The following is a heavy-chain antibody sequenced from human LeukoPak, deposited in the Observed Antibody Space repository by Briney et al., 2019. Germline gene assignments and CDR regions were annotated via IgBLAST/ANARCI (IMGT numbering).Heavy chain of an antibody. CDR3: ARDPSSSGRYNWFDP. CDR2: VNPNSGGT. CDR1: GYTFTSYY. Sequence: ASVKVSCKASGYTFTSYYMHWVRQAPGQGLEWMGWVNPNSGGTNYAQKFQGRVTMTRDTSISTAYMELSRLRSDDTAVYYCARDPSSSGRYNWFDPWGQGTLVTVSS. J-gene: IGHJ5*02. D-gene: IGHD6-13*01. V-gene: IGHV1-2*02.